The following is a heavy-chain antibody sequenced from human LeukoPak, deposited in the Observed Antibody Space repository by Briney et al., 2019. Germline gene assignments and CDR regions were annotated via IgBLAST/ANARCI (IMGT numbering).Heavy chain of an antibody. J-gene: IGHJ4*02. D-gene: IGHD6-19*01. Sequence: GGSLRLSCAASGFTFSSYSINWVRQAPGKGLEWVSVIYSGGNTYYADSVKGRFTISRDNFKSTLYLQMNSLRAEDTAVYYCAASRYRSGWYMADYWGQGTLVTVSS. V-gene: IGHV3-66*01. CDR2: IYSGGNT. CDR1: GFTFSSYS. CDR3: AASRYRSGWYMADY.